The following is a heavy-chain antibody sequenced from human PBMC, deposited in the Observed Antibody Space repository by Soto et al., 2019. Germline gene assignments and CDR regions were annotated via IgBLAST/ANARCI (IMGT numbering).Heavy chain of an antibody. Sequence: QVQLVESGGGVVQPGRSLRLSCAASGFTFSSYGMHWVRQAPGKGLEWVAVLWYDGSNKYYADSVKGRFTISRDNSKNTLYLQINSLRAEDTAVYYCERGYGWFDPWGQGTLVTVSS. CDR2: LWYDGSNK. J-gene: IGHJ5*02. CDR1: GFTFSSYG. CDR3: ERGYGWFDP. D-gene: IGHD6-13*01. V-gene: IGHV3-33*01.